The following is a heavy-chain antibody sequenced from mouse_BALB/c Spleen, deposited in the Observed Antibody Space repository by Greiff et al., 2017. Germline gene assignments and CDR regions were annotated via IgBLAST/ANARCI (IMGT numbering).Heavy chain of an antibody. J-gene: IGHJ3*01. CDR1: GFSLTGYG. V-gene: IGHV2-6-7*01. D-gene: IGHD2-4*01. CDR2: IWGDGST. Sequence: QVQLKESGPGLVAPSQSLSITCTVSGFSLTGYGVNWVRQPPGKGLEWLGMIWGDGSTDYNSALKSRLSISKDNSKSQVFLKMNSLQTDDTARYYCARDTYDDYDPAGCADWGQGTLVTVSA. CDR3: ARDTYDDYDPAGCAD.